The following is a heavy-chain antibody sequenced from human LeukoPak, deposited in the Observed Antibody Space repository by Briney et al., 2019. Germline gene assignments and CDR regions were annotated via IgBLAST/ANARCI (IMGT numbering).Heavy chain of an antibody. D-gene: IGHD2-2*01. CDR3: ARRKVVPVAPFDY. CDR2: IYYSGST. Sequence: PSETLSLTCTVSGGSISSSYWTWIRQPPGKGLEWIGYIYYSGSTNYNPSLNSRVTISVDTSKNQFSLKLSSATAADTAVYYCARRKVVPVAPFDYWGQGTLVTVSS. CDR1: GGSISSSY. J-gene: IGHJ4*02. V-gene: IGHV4-59*08.